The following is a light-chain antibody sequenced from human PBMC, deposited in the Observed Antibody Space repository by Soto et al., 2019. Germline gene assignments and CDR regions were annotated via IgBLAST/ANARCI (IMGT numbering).Light chain of an antibody. CDR1: QGISTY. Sequence: DIQMAQSPSSLSASVGYRVTISFLASQGISTYLNWYQQKPGKAPKLLIYAASSLQSGVPSRFSGSGSETDFTLTISSLEPEDFAVYYCQQRCDWPLTFGGGTKVDIK. J-gene: IGKJ4*01. CDR2: AAS. V-gene: IGKV1-39*01. CDR3: QQRCDWPLT.